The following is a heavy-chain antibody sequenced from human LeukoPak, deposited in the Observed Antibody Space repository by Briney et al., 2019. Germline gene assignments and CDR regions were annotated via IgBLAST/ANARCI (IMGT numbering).Heavy chain of an antibody. D-gene: IGHD3-22*01. CDR1: GYTFTGYY. J-gene: IGHJ4*02. CDR2: INPNSGGT. Sequence: ASVKVSCKASGYTFTGYYMHWVRQAPGQGLEWMGWINPNSGGTNYAQKFQGRVTMTRDTSISTAYMELSRLRSDDTAVYYCARVWYYDSSGYFFDYWGQGTLVTVSS. CDR3: ARVWYYDSSGYFFDY. V-gene: IGHV1-2*02.